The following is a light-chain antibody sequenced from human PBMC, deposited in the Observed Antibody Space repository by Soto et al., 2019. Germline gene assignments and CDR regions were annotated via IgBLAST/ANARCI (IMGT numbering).Light chain of an antibody. CDR2: AAS. CDR3: QQASSFPHT. V-gene: IGKV1-12*01. J-gene: IGKJ2*01. CDR1: QDINKW. Sequence: DIQMTQSPSSVSAPVGDRVTISCRASQDINKWLAWYQQKPGKAPKLLLSAASTLQSGVPSRFSGSGSGTEFTLTIQSLQPDDIATYYCQQASSFPHTFGQGTKLEIK.